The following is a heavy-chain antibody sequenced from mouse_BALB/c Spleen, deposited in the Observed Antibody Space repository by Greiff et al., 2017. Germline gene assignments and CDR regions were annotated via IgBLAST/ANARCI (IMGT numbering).Heavy chain of an antibody. CDR1: GFTFSDYY. CDR3: ARDGTTVGRYYFDY. V-gene: IGHV5-4*02. J-gene: IGHJ2*01. D-gene: IGHD1-1*01. CDR2: ISDGGSYT. Sequence: EVQLVESGGGLVKPGGSLKLSCAASGFTFSDYYMYWVRQTPEKRLEWVATISDGGSYTYYPDSVKGRFTISRDNAKNNLYLQMSSLKSEDTAMYYCARDGTTVGRYYFDYWGQGTTLTVSS.